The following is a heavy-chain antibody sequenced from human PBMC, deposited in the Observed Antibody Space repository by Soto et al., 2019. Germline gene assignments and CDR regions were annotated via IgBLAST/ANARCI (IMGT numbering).Heavy chain of an antibody. CDR3: AKDDSLEWFFPLDA. J-gene: IGHJ5*02. Sequence: GGSLRLSCAASGFTFSSYWMHWVRQAPGKGLVWVSRINSDGSSTSYADSVKGRFTISGDNAKNTLYLQMNSLRAEDTAVYFCAKDDSLEWFFPLDAWGQGTLVTVS. CDR2: INSDGSST. V-gene: IGHV3-74*01. D-gene: IGHD3-3*01. CDR1: GFTFSSYW.